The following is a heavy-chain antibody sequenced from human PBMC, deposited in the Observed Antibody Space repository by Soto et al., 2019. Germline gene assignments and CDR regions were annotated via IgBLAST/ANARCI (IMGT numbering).Heavy chain of an antibody. CDR1: GFTFSSYA. V-gene: IGHV3-23*01. J-gene: IGHJ6*03. CDR2: ISGSGGST. CDR3: AKVRGIRPYYYYYYMDV. Sequence: GGSLRLSCAASGFTFSSYAMSWVRQAPGKGLEWVSAISGSGGSTYYADSVKGRFTISRDNSKNTLYLQMNSLRAEDTAVYYCAKVRGIRPYYYYYYMDVWGKGTTVTVSS. D-gene: IGHD3-10*01.